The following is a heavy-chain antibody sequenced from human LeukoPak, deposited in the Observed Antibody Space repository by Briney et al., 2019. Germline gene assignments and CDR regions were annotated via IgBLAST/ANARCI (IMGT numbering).Heavy chain of an antibody. Sequence: GESLRLSCAASGFTFGTYVMSWVRQPPGRGLEWVSLITCSGGSTYYADSVKARFTVSRDNSKNTLYLQIHSLRAEDTAVYYCAKRKGSSSSSIDWWGQGTLITVSS. V-gene: IGHV3-23*01. D-gene: IGHD1-14*01. CDR3: AKRKGSSSSSIDW. CDR2: ITCSGGST. J-gene: IGHJ4*02. CDR1: GFTFGTYV.